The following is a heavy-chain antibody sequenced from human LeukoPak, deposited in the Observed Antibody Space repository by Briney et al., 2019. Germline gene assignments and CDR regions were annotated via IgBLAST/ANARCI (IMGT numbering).Heavy chain of an antibody. V-gene: IGHV4-59*01. CDR1: GGSISSYY. D-gene: IGHD3-9*01. J-gene: IGHJ4*02. Sequence: SETLSLTCTVSGGSISSYYWSWIRQPPGKGLEWIGYIYYSGSTNYNPSLKSRVTISVDTSKNQFSLKLSSVTAADTAVYYCARELLRHDILTGSHFDYWGQGTLVTVPS. CDR3: ARELLRHDILTGSHFDY. CDR2: IYYSGST.